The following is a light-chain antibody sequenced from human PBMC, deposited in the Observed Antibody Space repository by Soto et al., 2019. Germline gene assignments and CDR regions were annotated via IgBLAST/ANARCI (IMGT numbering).Light chain of an antibody. V-gene: IGKV3-11*01. J-gene: IGKJ1*01. Sequence: EIVLTQSPATLSLSPGDRATLSCRASHSVGSLLAWYQQKPGQAPRLLIYFASNRATGVPDRFGGSGSGTDFTLTIDSLEPEDFALFYCQQRSSWPWTFAQGTRVEIK. CDR1: HSVGSL. CDR3: QQRSSWPWT. CDR2: FAS.